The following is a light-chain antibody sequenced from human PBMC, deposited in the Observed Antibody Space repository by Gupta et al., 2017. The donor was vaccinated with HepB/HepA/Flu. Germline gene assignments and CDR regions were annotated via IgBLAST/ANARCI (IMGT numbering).Light chain of an antibody. Sequence: IVLTQSPGTLSLSPGERANLSCRASQSVNNNVLSGYQQKPGQAPRLLIYGASSRATGVPHRFSGSGSGTDFSLTIISLEPEDFAVYYCQQYGSTPLTFGGGTKVEIK. CDR3: QQYGSTPLT. J-gene: IGKJ4*01. CDR1: QSVNNNV. V-gene: IGKV3-20*01. CDR2: GAS.